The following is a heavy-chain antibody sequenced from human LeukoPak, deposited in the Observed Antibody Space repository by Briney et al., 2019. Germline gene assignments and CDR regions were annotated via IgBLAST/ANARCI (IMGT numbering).Heavy chain of an antibody. D-gene: IGHD6-13*01. CDR1: GFTVSSNY. CDR3: ASESWRYSSSWGEVDY. J-gene: IGHJ4*02. V-gene: IGHV3-66*01. CDR2: IYSGGST. Sequence: GGSLRLSCAASGFTVSSNYMSWVRQAPGKGLEWVSVIYSGGSTYYADSVKGRFTISRDNSKNTLYLQMNSLRAEDTAVYYCASESWRYSSSWGEVDYWGQGTLVTVSS.